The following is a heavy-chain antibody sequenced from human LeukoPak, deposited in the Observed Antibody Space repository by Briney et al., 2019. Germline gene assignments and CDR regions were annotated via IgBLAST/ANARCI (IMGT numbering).Heavy chain of an antibody. CDR2: ISGSGTST. Sequence: TGGSLRLSCAASGFTFSSYAMSWVRQAPGKGLEWVSTISGSGTSTYYADSVKGRFTISRDNSKNTLYLQMNSLRAEDTAVYYCMKRLVVVITTPYFDYWGQGTLVTVSS. CDR1: GFTFSSYA. J-gene: IGHJ4*02. D-gene: IGHD3-22*01. V-gene: IGHV3-23*01. CDR3: MKRLVVVITTPYFDY.